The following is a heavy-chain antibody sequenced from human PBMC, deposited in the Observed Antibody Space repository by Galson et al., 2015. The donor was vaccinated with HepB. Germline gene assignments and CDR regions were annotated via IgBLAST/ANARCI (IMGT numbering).Heavy chain of an antibody. Sequence: FAISGDSVSSNSAAWNWIRQSPSRGLEWLGRTYYRSKWYNDYAVSVKSRITINPDTSKNQFSLQLHSVTPEATAVYYCAREAYGDYRDYYYYGMAVWGQGTTVTVSS. CDR2: TYYRSKWYN. CDR3: AREAYGDYRDYYYYGMAV. CDR1: GDSVSSNSAA. J-gene: IGHJ6*02. V-gene: IGHV6-1*01. D-gene: IGHD4-17*01.